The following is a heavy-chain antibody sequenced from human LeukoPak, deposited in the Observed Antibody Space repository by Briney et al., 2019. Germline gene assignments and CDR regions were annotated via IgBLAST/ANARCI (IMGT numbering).Heavy chain of an antibody. Sequence: PETMSLTCTVSGGSISSYYWSWIRQPPGKGLEWIGYIYYRESTNYNTSLKSRVTISVDTSKDQFSLKLSSVTAADTAVYYCARDDGTAGHIDYWGQGTLVT. D-gene: IGHD1-26*01. CDR3: ARDDGTAGHIDY. CDR1: GGSISSYY. J-gene: IGHJ4*02. CDR2: IYYREST. V-gene: IGHV4-59*01.